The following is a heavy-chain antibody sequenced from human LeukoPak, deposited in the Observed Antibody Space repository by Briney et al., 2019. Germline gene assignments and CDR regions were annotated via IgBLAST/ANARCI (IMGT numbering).Heavy chain of an antibody. Sequence: PGGSLRLSCAASGFTFDDYGMSWVRQGPGKGLEWVAVISYDGSNKYYADSVKGRFTISRDNSKNTLYLQMNSLRAEDTAVYYCARVLVGATTQYYFDYWGQGTLVTVSS. CDR1: GFTFDDYG. J-gene: IGHJ4*02. D-gene: IGHD1-26*01. CDR3: ARVLVGATTQYYFDY. CDR2: ISYDGSNK. V-gene: IGHV3-30*03.